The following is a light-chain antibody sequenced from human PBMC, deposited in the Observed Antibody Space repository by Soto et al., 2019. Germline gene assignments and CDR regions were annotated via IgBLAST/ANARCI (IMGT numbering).Light chain of an antibody. CDR3: ETWDSNTRV. Sequence: QSVLTQSSSASAYLGSSVKLTCTLSSGHSSYIIAWHQQQPGKAPRYLMKLEGSGSYNKGSGVPDRFSGSSSGADRYLTISNLQSEDEAEYYCETWDSNTRVFGGGTKLPS. CDR1: SGHSSYI. V-gene: IGLV4-60*03. CDR2: LEGSGSY. J-gene: IGLJ2*01.